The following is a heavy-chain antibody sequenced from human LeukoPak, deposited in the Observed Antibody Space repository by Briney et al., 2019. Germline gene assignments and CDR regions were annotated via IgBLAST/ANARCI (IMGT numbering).Heavy chain of an antibody. CDR3: AGERNYYEMDV. Sequence: PGGSLRLSCAASGFTVSSNYMSWVRQAPGKGLEWVSVIFSGGTTYYADSVKGRLTISRDNSKNTLYLQMNSLRAEDTAVYYCAGERNYYEMDVWGQGTTGTASS. J-gene: IGHJ6*02. CDR1: GFTVSSNY. V-gene: IGHV3-53*01. CDR2: IFSGGTT.